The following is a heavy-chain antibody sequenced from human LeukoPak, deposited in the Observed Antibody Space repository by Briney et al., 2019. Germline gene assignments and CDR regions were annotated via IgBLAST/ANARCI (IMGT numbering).Heavy chain of an antibody. CDR2: ISGSGGST. J-gene: IGHJ4*02. V-gene: IGHV3-23*01. D-gene: IGHD2-2*01. Sequence: PGGSLRLSCAASGFTVSSNYMSWVRQAPGKGLEWVSAISGSGGSTYYADSVKGRFTISRDNSKNTLYLQMNSLRAEDTAVYYCAKGVPSCSTTSCYADYWGQGTLVTVSS. CDR3: AKGVPSCSTTSCYADY. CDR1: GFTVSSNY.